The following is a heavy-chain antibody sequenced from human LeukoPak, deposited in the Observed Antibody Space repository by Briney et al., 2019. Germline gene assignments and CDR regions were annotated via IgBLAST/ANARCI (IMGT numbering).Heavy chain of an antibody. CDR2: IYSTGST. Sequence: SETLSLTCTVSGGSISSYYWSWIRQPAGKGREWIARIYSTGSTNYNLSLKRRVTMSVDTSKNQFSLRLRSVTAADTAVYCCARQIDSAGTAGFDLWGEGALLTVS. CDR3: ARQIDSAGTAGFDL. J-gene: IGHJ4*02. D-gene: IGHD6-13*01. V-gene: IGHV4-4*07. CDR1: GGSISSYY.